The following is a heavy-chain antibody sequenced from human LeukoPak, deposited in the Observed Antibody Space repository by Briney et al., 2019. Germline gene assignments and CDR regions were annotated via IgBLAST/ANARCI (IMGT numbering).Heavy chain of an antibody. Sequence: GGSLRLSCAASEFTFSTYGMSWVRQAPGKGLEWVSGINYSGDSTYYADSVKGRFTISRDNSKNTLYLQMNSLRAEDTAVYYCAKEDILTGYPDAFDIWGQGTMVTVSS. CDR2: INYSGDST. V-gene: IGHV3-23*01. J-gene: IGHJ3*02. D-gene: IGHD3-9*01. CDR1: EFTFSTYG. CDR3: AKEDILTGYPDAFDI.